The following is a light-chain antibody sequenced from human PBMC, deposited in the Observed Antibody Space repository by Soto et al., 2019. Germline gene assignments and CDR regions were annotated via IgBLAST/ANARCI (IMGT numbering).Light chain of an antibody. V-gene: IGLV4-69*01. CDR3: QTWGPGIRV. Sequence: QPVLTQSPSASASLGASVKLTCTLSSGYSNYAIAWHQQQPQKGPRYLMRLNSDGTHYKGDGIPDRFSGSSSGAERFLTISSLQSEDEADYYCQTWGPGIRVFGGGTKLTVL. J-gene: IGLJ3*02. CDR2: LNSDGTH. CDR1: SGYSNYA.